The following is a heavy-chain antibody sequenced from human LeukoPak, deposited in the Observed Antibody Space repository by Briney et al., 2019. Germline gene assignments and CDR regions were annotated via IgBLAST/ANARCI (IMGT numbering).Heavy chain of an antibody. Sequence: GGSLRLSCAASGFTFSRYAMHWVCQAPGKGLEWVAFMSYDGSDKYYADSVKGRFTISRDNSKNTLYLQMNSLRAEDTAVYYCARVEWLLGPFDYWGQGTLVTVSS. V-gene: IGHV3-30-3*01. CDR1: GFTFSRYA. CDR2: MSYDGSDK. CDR3: ARVEWLLGPFDY. D-gene: IGHD5-12*01. J-gene: IGHJ4*02.